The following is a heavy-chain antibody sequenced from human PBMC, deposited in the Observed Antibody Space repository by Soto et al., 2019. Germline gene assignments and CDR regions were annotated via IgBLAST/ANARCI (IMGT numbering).Heavy chain of an antibody. Sequence: QVQLVQSGAEVKKPGSSVKVSCKASGGTFSSYAISWVRQAPGQGLEWLGNIIPIFGTANYAQKFQGRVTITADESTSTDYMELSSLRSEDTAVYYCARAERNDDFWSGYPNYYYNGMDVWGQGTTVTVSS. CDR3: ARAERNDDFWSGYPNYYYNGMDV. V-gene: IGHV1-69*18. D-gene: IGHD3-3*01. CDR1: GGTFSSYA. J-gene: IGHJ6*02. CDR2: IIPIFGTA.